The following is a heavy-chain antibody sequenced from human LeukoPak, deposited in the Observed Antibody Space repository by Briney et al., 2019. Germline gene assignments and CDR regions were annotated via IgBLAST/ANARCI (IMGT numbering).Heavy chain of an antibody. D-gene: IGHD2-15*01. J-gene: IGHJ5*02. CDR3: ARRSVVVAARGWFDP. V-gene: IGHV4-39*01. CDR1: GGSISSSSYY. CDR2: IYYSGST. Sequence: PSETLSLTCTVSGGSISSSSYYWGWIRQPPGKGLEWIGSIYYSGSTYYNPSLKSRVTISVDTSKNQFSLRLTSVTATDTAVYYCARRSVVVAARGWFDPWGQGTLVTVSS.